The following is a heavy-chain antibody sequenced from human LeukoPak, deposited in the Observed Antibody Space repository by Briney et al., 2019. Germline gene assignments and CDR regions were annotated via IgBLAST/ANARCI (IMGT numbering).Heavy chain of an antibody. Sequence: AGGSLRLSCVASGFTFKNYAMAWVRQAPGKGLEWVSSVSGSGGGTYYADSVKGHSTISRDSSKNTVYLQMNSLRAEDTAVYYCAKHLTSVTTNFEYWGQGTLVTISS. CDR3: AKHLTSVTTNFEY. V-gene: IGHV3-23*01. CDR1: GFTFKNYA. CDR2: VSGSGGGT. J-gene: IGHJ4*02. D-gene: IGHD4-17*01.